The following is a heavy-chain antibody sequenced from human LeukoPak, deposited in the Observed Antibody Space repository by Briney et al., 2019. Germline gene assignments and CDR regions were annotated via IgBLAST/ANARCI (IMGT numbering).Heavy chain of an antibody. CDR1: GFTFSSYG. CDR2: IWYDGSNK. J-gene: IGHJ4*02. V-gene: IGHV3-33*01. Sequence: QPGGSLRLSCAASGFTFSSYGMHWVRQAPGKGLEWVAVIWYDGSNKYYADSVKGRFTISRDNSKNTLYLQMNSLRAEDTAVYYCAREDLVRWWSSGFSYYFDYWGQGTLVTVSS. CDR3: AREDLVRWWSSGFSYYFDY. D-gene: IGHD3-22*01.